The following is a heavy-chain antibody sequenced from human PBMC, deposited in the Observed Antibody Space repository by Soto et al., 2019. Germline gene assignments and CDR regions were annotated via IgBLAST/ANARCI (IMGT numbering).Heavy chain of an antibody. D-gene: IGHD6-13*01. CDR1: GFTFSSYA. J-gene: IGHJ6*02. CDR2: ISGSGGST. CDR3: AKSGSWPYYYYYGMDV. V-gene: IGHV3-23*01. Sequence: EVQLLESGGGLVQPGGSLRLSCAASGFTFSSYAMSWVRQAPGKGLEWVSAISGSGGSTYYADSVKGRFTISRDNSKNRLYLQMNSLRAEDKAGYYCAKSGSWPYYYYYGMDVWGQGTTVTVSS.